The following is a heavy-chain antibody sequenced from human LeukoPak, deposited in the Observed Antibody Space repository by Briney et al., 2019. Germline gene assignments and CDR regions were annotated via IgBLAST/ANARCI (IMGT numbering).Heavy chain of an antibody. V-gene: IGHV3-7*01. J-gene: IGHJ4*02. D-gene: IGHD3-22*01. CDR1: GFTFSSCW. Sequence: GGSLRLSCAASGFTFSSCWMSWVRQAPGKGPEWVANIKHDGSEKYYVDSVKGRVTISRDNAKNSLYLQMNSLRAEDTAVYYCARGYYYDSSGYWLDYWGQGTLVTVSS. CDR3: ARGYYYDSSGYWLDY. CDR2: IKHDGSEK.